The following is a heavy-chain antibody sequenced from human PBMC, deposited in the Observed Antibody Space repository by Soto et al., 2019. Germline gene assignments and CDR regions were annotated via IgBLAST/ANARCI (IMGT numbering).Heavy chain of an antibody. J-gene: IGHJ6*03. CDR3: ARRGVVAAHYYMDV. CDR1: GGSISSYY. D-gene: IGHD2-15*01. V-gene: IGHV4-59*08. CDR2: IYYSGST. Sequence: PSETLSLTCTVSGGSISSYYWSWIRQPPGKGLEWIGYIYYSGSTNHNPSLKSRVTISVDTSKNQFSLKLSSVTAADTAVYYCARRGVVAAHYYMDVWGKGTTVTVSS.